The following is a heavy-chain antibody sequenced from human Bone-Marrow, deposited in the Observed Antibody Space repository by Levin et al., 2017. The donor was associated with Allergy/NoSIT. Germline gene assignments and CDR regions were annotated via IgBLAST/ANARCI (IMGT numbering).Heavy chain of an antibody. Sequence: SETLSLTCTVSGGSSSSSSYYWSWIRQPAGKGLEWIGRMYTIGSTDYNPSLKSRVSISVDTSNNLFSLNLNSVTAADTAVYYCAREVNGLDNRWYLAVDIWGQGTVVTVSS. CDR3: AREVNGLDNRWYLAVDI. V-gene: IGHV4-61*02. J-gene: IGHJ3*02. D-gene: IGHD6-13*01. CDR2: MYTIGST. CDR1: GGSSSSSSYY.